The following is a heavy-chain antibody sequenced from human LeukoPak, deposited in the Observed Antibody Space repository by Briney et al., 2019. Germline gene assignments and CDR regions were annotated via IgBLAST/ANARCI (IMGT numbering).Heavy chain of an antibody. Sequence: PGGSLRLSCAASGFTFSSYWMSWVRQAPGKGLEWVANIKQDGSEKYYVDSVKGRFTISRDNAKNSLYLQMNSLRAEDTAVYYCARGGSLYCSSTSCHLNWFDPWGQGTLVTVSS. V-gene: IGHV3-7*01. J-gene: IGHJ5*02. D-gene: IGHD2-2*01. CDR1: GFTFSSYW. CDR2: IKQDGSEK. CDR3: ARGGSLYCSSTSCHLNWFDP.